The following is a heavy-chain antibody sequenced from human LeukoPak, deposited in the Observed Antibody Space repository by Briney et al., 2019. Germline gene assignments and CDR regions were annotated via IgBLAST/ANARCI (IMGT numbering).Heavy chain of an antibody. CDR1: GYTFNTYS. CDR2: VNADSGQP. CDR3: AREVLRLDY. V-gene: IGHV7-4-1*02. J-gene: IGHJ4*02. Sequence: ASVEVSCKASGYTFNTYSITWVRQAPGQGLEWVGWVNADSGQPTFAQGFAGRFVFSLDTSVNTTYLQINNLQTEDTATYYCAREVLRLDYWGQGTLVTVSS.